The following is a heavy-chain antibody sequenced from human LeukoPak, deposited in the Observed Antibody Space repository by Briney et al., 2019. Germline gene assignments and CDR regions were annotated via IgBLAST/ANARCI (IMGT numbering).Heavy chain of an antibody. CDR2: IIPIFGTA. CDR1: GGTFSSYA. D-gene: IGHD1-26*01. Sequence: SVTVSCKASGGTFSSYAISWVRQAPGQGLEWMGRIIPIFGTANYAQKFQGRVTITTDESTSTAYMELSSLRSEDTAVYYCARGDLVGALGWFDPWGQGTLVTASS. CDR3: ARGDLVGALGWFDP. V-gene: IGHV1-69*05. J-gene: IGHJ5*02.